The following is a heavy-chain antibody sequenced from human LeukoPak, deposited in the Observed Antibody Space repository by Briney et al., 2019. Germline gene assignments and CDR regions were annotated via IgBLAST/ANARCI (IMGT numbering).Heavy chain of an antibody. Sequence: PGRSLRLSRVASGFTFTRNCMHWVRQAPGKGLEWVAAIPHDGSNALYADSVKGRFTISRDDSKNTQYLQMNSLRIEDSAMYYCATGSDYYYASWGQGTLVTVSS. CDR2: IPHDGSNA. CDR3: ATGSDYYYAS. J-gene: IGHJ5*02. D-gene: IGHD3-3*01. CDR1: GFTFTRNC. V-gene: IGHV3-30*03.